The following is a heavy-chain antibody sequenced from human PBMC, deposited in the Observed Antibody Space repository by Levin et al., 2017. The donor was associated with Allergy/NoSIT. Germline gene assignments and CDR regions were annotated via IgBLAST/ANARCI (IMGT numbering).Heavy chain of an antibody. CDR2: ISDSGDNT. V-gene: IGHV3-23*01. CDR3: AKAGGRAEAAAGGFGYYYYGLDV. Sequence: GESLKISCAASGFTFSNYAMRWVRQAPGKGLEWVSGISDSGDNTYYADSVKGRFTISRDNSKDTVSLHMSSLRVEDTAVYFGAKAGGRAEAAAGGFGYYYYGLDVWGQGTTVTVSS. D-gene: IGHD2-15*01. J-gene: IGHJ6*02. CDR1: GFTFSNYA.